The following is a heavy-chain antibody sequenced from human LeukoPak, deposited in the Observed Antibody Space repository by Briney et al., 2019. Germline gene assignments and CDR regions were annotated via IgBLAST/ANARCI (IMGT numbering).Heavy chain of an antibody. V-gene: IGHV4-61*01. D-gene: IGHD3-9*01. J-gene: IGHJ5*02. CDR1: GASISGSSYY. CDR2: IYYSGST. CDR3: ARSYYDILTATPTFDP. Sequence: SETLSLTCTVSGASISGSSYYWSWIRQPPGKGLEWIGYIYYSGSTNYNPSLKSRVTISEDTSKNQFSLKLSSVTAADTAVYYCARSYYDILTATPTFDPWGQGTLVTVSS.